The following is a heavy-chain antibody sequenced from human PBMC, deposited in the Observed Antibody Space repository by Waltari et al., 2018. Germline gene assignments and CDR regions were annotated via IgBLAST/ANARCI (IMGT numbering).Heavy chain of an antibody. V-gene: IGHV1-69*10. D-gene: IGHD5-12*01. Sequence: QVQLVQSGAEVKKPGSSVTVSCKASGGTFSSYAISWGRQAPGQGLEWMGGIIPILGIANYAQKFQGRVTITADKSTSTAYMELSSLRSEDTAVYYCARVFVEMATSLDYWGQGTLVTVSS. CDR3: ARVFVEMATSLDY. J-gene: IGHJ4*02. CDR1: GGTFSSYA. CDR2: IIPILGIA.